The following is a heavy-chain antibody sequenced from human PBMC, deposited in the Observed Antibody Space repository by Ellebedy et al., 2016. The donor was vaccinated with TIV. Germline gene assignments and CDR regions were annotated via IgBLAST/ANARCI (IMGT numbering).Heavy chain of an antibody. CDR1: GGAFSGYY. V-gene: IGHV4-34*01. CDR3: ARGKRAAGTPLRWFDP. Sequence: SETLSLXCAVYGGAFSGYYWSWIRQPPGKGLEWIGEVNHSGSTNYNPSLKSRVTISVDTSKKQFSLKMSSVTAADTAMYYCARGKRAAGTPLRWFDPWGQGTLVTVSS. CDR2: VNHSGST. D-gene: IGHD6-13*01. J-gene: IGHJ5*02.